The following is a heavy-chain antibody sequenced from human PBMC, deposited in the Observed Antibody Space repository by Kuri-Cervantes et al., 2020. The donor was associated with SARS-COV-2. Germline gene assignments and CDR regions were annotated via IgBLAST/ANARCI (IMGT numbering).Heavy chain of an antibody. CDR2: IWYDGSNK. D-gene: IGHD3-9*01. V-gene: IGHV3-33*01. Sequence: GGSLRLSCAASGFTFSSYGMHWVRQAPCKGLEWVAVIWYDGSNKYYADSVKGRFTISRDNSKNTLYLQMNSLRAEDTAVYYCARGGRHPIMDVWGQGTTVTVSS. CDR3: ARGGRHPIMDV. CDR1: GFTFSSYG. J-gene: IGHJ6*02.